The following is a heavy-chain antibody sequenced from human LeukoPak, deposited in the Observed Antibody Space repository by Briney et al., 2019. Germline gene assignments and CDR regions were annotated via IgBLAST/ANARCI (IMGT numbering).Heavy chain of an antibody. CDR2: ITSKTDGGTP. CDR1: GFTSSNAW. J-gene: IGHJ3*02. D-gene: IGHD3-22*01. CDR3: TSGITMTNDAFDI. V-gene: IGHV3-15*01. Sequence: GGSLRLSCAASGFTSSNAWMSWVRQAPGKGLEWVGRITSKTDGGTPDYAAPVKGRFTISRDDSKNTLYLQMNSLKTEDTAVYYCTSGITMTNDAFDIWGQGTMVTVAS.